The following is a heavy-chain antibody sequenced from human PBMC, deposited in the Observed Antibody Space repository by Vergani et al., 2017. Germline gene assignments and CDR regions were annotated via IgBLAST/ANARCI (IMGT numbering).Heavy chain of an antibody. J-gene: IGHJ5*02. CDR1: GFTFSSYW. Sequence: EVQLVESGGGLVQPGGSLRLSCAASGFTFSSYWMSWVRQAPGKGLEWVANIKQDGSEKYYVDSVKGRFTISRDNAKNSLYLQMNSLRAEDTAVYYCARDPLGIAARGVVHGWFDPWGQGTLVTVSS. V-gene: IGHV3-7*01. CDR3: ARDPLGIAARGVVHGWFDP. D-gene: IGHD6-6*01. CDR2: IKQDGSEK.